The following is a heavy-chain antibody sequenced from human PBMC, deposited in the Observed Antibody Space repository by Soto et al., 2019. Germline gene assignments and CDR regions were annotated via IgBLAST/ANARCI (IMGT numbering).Heavy chain of an antibody. D-gene: IGHD2-15*01. Sequence: GGSLRLSCAASGFTFSSYAMSWVRQAPGKGLEWVSAISGSGGSTYYADSVKGRFTISRDNSKNTLYPQMNSLRAEDTAVYYCAKDTRSRCSGGSCYHSPNYYYYYGMDVWGQGTTVTVSS. J-gene: IGHJ6*02. V-gene: IGHV3-23*01. CDR3: AKDTRSRCSGGSCYHSPNYYYYYGMDV. CDR1: GFTFSSYA. CDR2: ISGSGGST.